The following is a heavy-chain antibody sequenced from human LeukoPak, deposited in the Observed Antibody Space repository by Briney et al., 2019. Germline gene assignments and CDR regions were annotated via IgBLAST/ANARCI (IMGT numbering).Heavy chain of an antibody. CDR3: ARGPSRAPFDY. CDR1: GGSFSGYY. CDR2: INHSGST. V-gene: IGHV4-34*01. Sequence: SETLSLTCAVYGGSFSGYYWSWIRQPPGKGLEWIGEINHSGSTNYNPSLKSRVTISVDTSKNQFSLKLSSVTAADTAVYYCARGPSRAPFDYWGQGTLVTVSS. J-gene: IGHJ4*02.